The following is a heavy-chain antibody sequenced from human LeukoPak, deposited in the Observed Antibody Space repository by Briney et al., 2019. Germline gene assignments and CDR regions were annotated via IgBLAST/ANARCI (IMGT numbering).Heavy chain of an antibody. CDR2: ISWDGGST. Sequence: RPGGSLRLSCAASGFIFSSYGMHWVRQAPGKGLEWVSLISWDGGSTYYADSVKGRFTISRDNSKNSLYLQMNSLRTEDTALYYCAKDPDKKSYYYYGMDVWGQGTTVTVSS. V-gene: IGHV3-43*01. CDR3: AKDPDKKSYYYYGMDV. J-gene: IGHJ6*02. CDR1: GFIFSSYG.